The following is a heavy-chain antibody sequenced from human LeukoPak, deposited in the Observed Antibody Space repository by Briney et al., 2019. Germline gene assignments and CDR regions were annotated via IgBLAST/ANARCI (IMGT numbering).Heavy chain of an antibody. CDR3: ARSNGSSWHYYFDY. V-gene: IGHV4-34*01. CDR2: INHSGST. J-gene: IGHJ4*02. CDR1: GGSISGYY. Sequence: PSETLSLTCAVYGGSISGYYWSWLRQPPGKGLEWIGEINHSGSTNYNPSLKSRVTISVDTSKNQFSLKLSPVTAADTAVYYCARSNGSSWHYYFDYWGQGTLVTVSS. D-gene: IGHD6-13*01.